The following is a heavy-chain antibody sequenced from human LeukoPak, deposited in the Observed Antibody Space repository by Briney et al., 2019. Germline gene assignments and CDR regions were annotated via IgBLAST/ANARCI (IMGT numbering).Heavy chain of an antibody. J-gene: IGHJ4*02. CDR2: IIPIFGTA. CDR3: ARVEWELRRYFDY. D-gene: IGHD1-26*01. Sequence: SVKVSCKASGGTFSSYAISWVRQAPGQGLEWMGRIIPIFGTANYAQKFQGRVTITTDESTSTASMALSSLRSEDTAVYYCARVEWELRRYFDYWGQGTLVTVSS. CDR1: GGTFSSYA. V-gene: IGHV1-69*05.